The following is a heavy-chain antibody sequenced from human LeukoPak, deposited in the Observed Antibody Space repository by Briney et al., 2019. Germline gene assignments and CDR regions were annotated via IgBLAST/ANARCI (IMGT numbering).Heavy chain of an antibody. J-gene: IGHJ4*02. CDR3: AREATVVTPIDY. V-gene: IGHV4-59*01. Sequence: SETLSLTCTVSGGSIGSYYWSWIRQPPGKGLEWIGYIYYSGSTNYNPSLKSRVTMSIDTSNNQFSLKLSSVTAADTAVYYCAREATVVTPIDYWGQGTLVTVSS. D-gene: IGHD4-23*01. CDR2: IYYSGST. CDR1: GGSIGSYY.